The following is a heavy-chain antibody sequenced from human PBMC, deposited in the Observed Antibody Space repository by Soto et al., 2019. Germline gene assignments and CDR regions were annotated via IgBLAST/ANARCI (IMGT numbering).Heavy chain of an antibody. CDR3: ARKGPEDWPPDY. D-gene: IGHD3-9*01. V-gene: IGHV2-5*02. J-gene: IGHJ4*02. CDR2: SYWDGAK. CDR1: GFSLSTSGMG. Sequence: QITLKESGPTLVKPTQTLTLTSTFSGFSLSTSGMGVGWIRQPPGKALEWLAVSYWDGAKEYSPSLKTRLTVSKDGSKTLVALPMTNMGPMATGTYSCARKGPEDWPPDYWGPGALVSVSS.